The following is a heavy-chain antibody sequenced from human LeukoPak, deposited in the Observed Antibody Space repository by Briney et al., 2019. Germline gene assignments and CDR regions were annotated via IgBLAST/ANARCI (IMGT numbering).Heavy chain of an antibody. CDR1: GFDFSTYS. J-gene: IGHJ4*02. CDR2: ISSSSSNI. CDR3: ARVGRSGWTVDY. Sequence: GGSLRLSCAASGFDFSTYSIDWVRQAPGKGLEWVSYISSSSSNIYHADSVKGRFTISRDNAKNSLHLQMNSLRAEDTAVYYCARVGRSGWTVDYWGQGTLVTVAS. D-gene: IGHD6-19*01. V-gene: IGHV3-48*04.